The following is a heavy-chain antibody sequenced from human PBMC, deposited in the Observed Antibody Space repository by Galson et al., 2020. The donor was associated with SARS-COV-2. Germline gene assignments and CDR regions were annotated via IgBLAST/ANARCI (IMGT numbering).Heavy chain of an antibody. CDR1: GGSVSSSSYY. V-gene: IGHV4-61*01. Sequence: SETLSLTCTVSGGSVSSSSYYWNWVRQPPGPGLEWIGYIYNTGSTEYNPSLESRVTISVDTSKNQFSLKMSSVTAADTAFYYCARVTDYYDRWFDYWGQGTLVTVSS. CDR3: ARVTDYYDRWFDY. D-gene: IGHD3-22*01. J-gene: IGHJ4*02. CDR2: IYNTGST.